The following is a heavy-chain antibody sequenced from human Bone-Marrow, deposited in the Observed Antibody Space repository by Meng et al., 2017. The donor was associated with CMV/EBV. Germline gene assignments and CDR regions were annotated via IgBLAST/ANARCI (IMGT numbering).Heavy chain of an antibody. CDR1: RFTFSTYW. Sequence: GESLKISCAASRFTFSTYWMSWVRQAPGKGLEWVANIKQDGSETYYVDSVRGRFTISRDNAKNSLYLQMNSLRAEDTAVYYCARDPYLTFYYYGMDVWGQGTTVTVFS. D-gene: IGHD2/OR15-2a*01. CDR2: IKQDGSET. CDR3: ARDPYLTFYYYGMDV. J-gene: IGHJ6*01. V-gene: IGHV3-7*01.